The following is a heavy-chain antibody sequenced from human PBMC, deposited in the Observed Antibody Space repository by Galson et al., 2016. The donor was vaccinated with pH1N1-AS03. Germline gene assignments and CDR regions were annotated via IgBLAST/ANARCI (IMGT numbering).Heavy chain of an antibody. CDR3: ARTRAARPADAFDV. V-gene: IGHV4-39*07. CDR2: VYYDGNT. CDR1: GDSTNINTCY. D-gene: IGHD6-6*01. Sequence: TLSLTCSVSGDSTNINTCYWGWIRQPPGKGLEWTGSVYYDGNTYYNPSLKSRATISVDTSKNLFSLKLTSVTAADTAVYYCARTRAARPADAFDVWGQGTTVTVSS. J-gene: IGHJ3*01.